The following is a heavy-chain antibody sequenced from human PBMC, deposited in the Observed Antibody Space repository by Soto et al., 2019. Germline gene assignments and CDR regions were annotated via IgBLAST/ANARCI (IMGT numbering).Heavy chain of an antibody. V-gene: IGHV3-7*01. CDR2: IKQDGSEK. CDR3: ARELYDFWREGYYYGMDV. CDR1: GFTFSSYW. J-gene: IGHJ6*02. D-gene: IGHD3-3*01. Sequence: VGSLRLSCAASGFTFSSYWMSWVRQAPGKGLEWVANIKQDGSEKYYVDSVKGRFTISRDNAKNPLYLQMNSLRAEDTAVYYCARELYDFWREGYYYGMDVWGQGTTVTVSS.